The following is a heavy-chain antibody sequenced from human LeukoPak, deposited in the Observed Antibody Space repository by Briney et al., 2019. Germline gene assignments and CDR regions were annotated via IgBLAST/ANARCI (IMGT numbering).Heavy chain of an antibody. CDR2: IYYSGST. V-gene: IGHV4-39*07. Sequence: SETLSLTCTVSGGSISSSSYYWGWIRQPPGKGLEWSGSIYYSGSTYYNPSLKSRVTISVDTSKNQFSLKLSSVTAADTAVYYCARDVLVRFGEGELRYFDYWGQGTLVTVSS. D-gene: IGHD3-10*01. CDR3: ARDVLVRFGEGELRYFDY. J-gene: IGHJ4*02. CDR1: GGSISSSSYY.